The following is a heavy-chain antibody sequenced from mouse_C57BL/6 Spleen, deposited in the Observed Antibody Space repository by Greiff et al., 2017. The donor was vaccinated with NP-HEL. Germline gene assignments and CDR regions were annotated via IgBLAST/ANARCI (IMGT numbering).Heavy chain of an antibody. D-gene: IGHD3-1*01. Sequence: VQLKESGGGLVQPKGSLKLSCAASGFSFNTYAMNWVRQAPGKGLDWVARIRSKSNNYATYYADSVKDRFTISRDDSESMLYLQMNNLKTEDTAMYYCVRQSGPGFDYWGQGTTLTVSS. V-gene: IGHV10-1*01. CDR3: VRQSGPGFDY. J-gene: IGHJ2*01. CDR2: IRSKSNNYAT. CDR1: GFSFNTYA.